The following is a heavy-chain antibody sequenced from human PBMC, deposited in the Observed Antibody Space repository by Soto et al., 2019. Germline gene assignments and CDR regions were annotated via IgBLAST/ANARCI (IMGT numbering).Heavy chain of an antibody. J-gene: IGHJ1*01. V-gene: IGHV3-23*01. CDR2: LTASGDST. Sequence: VQLLESGGGLVQPGGSLRLSCAASEFTFSNYAMSWVRQATGKGLEWVSSLTASGDSTYYADSVKGRFTISRDNSKNTLFLQATCLRAEDTAVYFCSTSSPLGPEGPEYFRHWGQGTLVTVSS. D-gene: IGHD2-2*01. CDR3: STSSPLGPEGPEYFRH. CDR1: EFTFSNYA.